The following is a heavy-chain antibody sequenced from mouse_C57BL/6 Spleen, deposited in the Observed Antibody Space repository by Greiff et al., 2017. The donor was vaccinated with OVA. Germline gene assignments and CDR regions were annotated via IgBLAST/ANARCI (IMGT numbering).Heavy chain of an antibody. J-gene: IGHJ3*01. D-gene: IGHD1-1*01. Sequence: QVQLQQPGTELVKPGASVKLSCKASGYTFTSYWMHWVKQRPGQGLEWIGNINPSNGGTNYNEKFKSKATLTVDKSSSTAYMQLSSLTSEDSAVYDCARRGSHYYGTSEFAYWGQGTLVTVSA. CDR2: INPSNGGT. V-gene: IGHV1-53*01. CDR3: ARRGSHYYGTSEFAY. CDR1: GYTFTSYW.